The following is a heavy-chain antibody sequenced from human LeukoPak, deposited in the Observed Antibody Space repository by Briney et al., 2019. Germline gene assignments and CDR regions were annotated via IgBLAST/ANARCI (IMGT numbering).Heavy chain of an antibody. CDR1: GFTFSSYA. CDR2: ISGSGGST. CDR3: ASSSLYGSGSYYNLGL. J-gene: IGHJ3*01. Sequence: PGGSLRLSCAASGFTFSSYAMSWVRQAPGKGLEWVSAISGSGGSTYYADSVKGRFTISRGNSKNTLYLQMNSLRAEDTAVYYCASSSLYGSGSYYNLGLWGQGTMVTVSS. V-gene: IGHV3-23*01. D-gene: IGHD3-10*01.